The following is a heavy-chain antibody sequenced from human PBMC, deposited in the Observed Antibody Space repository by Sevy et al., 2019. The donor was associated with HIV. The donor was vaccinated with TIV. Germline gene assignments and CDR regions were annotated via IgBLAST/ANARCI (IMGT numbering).Heavy chain of an antibody. CDR1: GGSFSGYY. V-gene: IGHV4-34*01. D-gene: IGHD6-13*01. CDR3: ARDRVAAAGTNYYGMDV. Sequence: SETLSLTCAVYGGSFSGYYWSWIRQPPGKGLEWIGEINHSGSTNYNPSLKSRVTISVDTSKNQFSLKLSSVTAADTVVYYCARDRVAAAGTNYYGMDVWGQGTTVTVSS. J-gene: IGHJ6*02. CDR2: INHSGST.